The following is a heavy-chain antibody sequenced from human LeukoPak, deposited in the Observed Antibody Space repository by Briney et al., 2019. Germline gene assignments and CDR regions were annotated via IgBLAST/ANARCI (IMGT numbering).Heavy chain of an antibody. J-gene: IGHJ4*02. Sequence: GGSLRLSCAASGFTFSSYGMHWVRQAPGKGLEWVAFIRYDGSNKYYADSVKGRFTISRDNSKNTLYLQMNSLRAEDMAVYYCARVASGWYKVDYWGQGTLVTVSS. V-gene: IGHV3-30*02. D-gene: IGHD6-19*01. CDR3: ARVASGWYKVDY. CDR1: GFTFSSYG. CDR2: IRYDGSNK.